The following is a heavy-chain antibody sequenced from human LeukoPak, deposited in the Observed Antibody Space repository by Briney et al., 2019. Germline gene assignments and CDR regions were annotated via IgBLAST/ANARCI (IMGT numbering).Heavy chain of an antibody. V-gene: IGHV3-33*06. CDR2: LWDDGSRK. CDR1: GFTFSAYD. J-gene: IGHJ6*03. Sequence: PGGSLRLSCAASGFTFSAYDMHWVRQAPDKGLEWVAVLWDDGSRKYSADSVRGRFTISRDNSKNTLYLQMNSLRAEDTAVYYCAKGLKYCSGGSCSLYMDVWGKGTTVTVSS. D-gene: IGHD2-15*01. CDR3: AKGLKYCSGGSCSLYMDV.